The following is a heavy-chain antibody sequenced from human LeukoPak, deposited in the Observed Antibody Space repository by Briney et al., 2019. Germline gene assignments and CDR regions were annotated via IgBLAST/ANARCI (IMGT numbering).Heavy chain of an antibody. CDR2: IYYSGST. J-gene: IGHJ5*02. CDR3: ASHRSNYAGPNWFDP. CDR1: GGSISSSSYY. D-gene: IGHD4-11*01. Sequence: ETLSLTFTVSGGSISSSSYYWGWIRQPPGKGLEWIGSIYYSGSTYYNPSLKSRVTISVDTSKNQFSLKLSSVTAADTAVYYCASHRSNYAGPNWFDPWGQGTLVTVSS. V-gene: IGHV4-39*01.